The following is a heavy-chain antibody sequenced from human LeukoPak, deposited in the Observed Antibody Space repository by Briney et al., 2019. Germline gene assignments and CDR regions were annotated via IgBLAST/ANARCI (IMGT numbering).Heavy chain of an antibody. V-gene: IGHV3-30*04. CDR1: GFTFSSNA. CDR2: ISYDGSNK. D-gene: IGHD5-12*01. CDR3: ARSAAAGRIVATFDY. Sequence: TGRSLKISCAASGFTFSSNAMHWVRQAPGKGLEWVAIISYDGSNKYYADSVKGRFTISRDKSKNTLYLQMNSLRGEDTAVYYCARSAAAGRIVATFDYWGQGTLVTVSS. J-gene: IGHJ4*02.